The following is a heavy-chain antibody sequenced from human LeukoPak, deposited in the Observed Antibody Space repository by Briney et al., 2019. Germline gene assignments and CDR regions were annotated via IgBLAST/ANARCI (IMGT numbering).Heavy chain of an antibody. CDR2: IYYSGST. V-gene: IGHV4-59*01. CDR3: ARDRSGYMGDAFDI. Sequence: SETQSLTCTVSGGSISSYYWSWIRQPPGKGLEWIGYIYYSGSTNYNPSLKSRVTISVDTSKNQFSLKLSSVTAADTAVYYCARDRSGYMGDAFDIWGQGTMVTVSS. CDR1: GGSISSYY. J-gene: IGHJ3*02. D-gene: IGHD5-12*01.